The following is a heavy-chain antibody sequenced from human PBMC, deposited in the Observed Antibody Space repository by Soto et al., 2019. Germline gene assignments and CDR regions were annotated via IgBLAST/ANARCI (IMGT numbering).Heavy chain of an antibody. Sequence: EVQLVESGGGLVQPGESLRLSCAASGFTFSSYWMHWVRQAPGKGLEWVSRINSDGSSTSYAGSVKGRFTISRDNAKNTLYLQMNSLRAEDTAVYYCVRTSLVVAAATREDYWRQGTLVTVSS. D-gene: IGHD2-15*01. CDR3: VRTSLVVAAATREDY. V-gene: IGHV3-74*01. J-gene: IGHJ4*02. CDR1: GFTFSSYW. CDR2: INSDGSST.